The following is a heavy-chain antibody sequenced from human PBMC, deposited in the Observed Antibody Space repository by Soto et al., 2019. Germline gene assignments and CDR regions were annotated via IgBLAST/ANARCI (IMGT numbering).Heavy chain of an antibody. CDR2: ILYDGSNK. CDR1: GLILSSYA. D-gene: IGHD2-2*01. Sequence: PGGSLRLSCVASGLILSSYAIHWVRQAPGKGLEWVAVILYDGSNKYYADSVKGRFTISRDNSKNTLYLQMNSLTAEDTAAYYCARGVVPAAPDVFDIWGRGTMVTVSS. V-gene: IGHV3-30-3*01. J-gene: IGHJ3*02. CDR3: ARGVVPAAPDVFDI.